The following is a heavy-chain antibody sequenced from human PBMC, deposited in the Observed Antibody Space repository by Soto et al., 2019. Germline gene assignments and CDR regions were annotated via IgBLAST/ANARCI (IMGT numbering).Heavy chain of an antibody. Sequence: HPGGSLRLSCAASGFTFSSYAMHWVRQAPGKGLEWVAVISYDGSNKYYADSVKGRFTISRDNSKNTLYLQMNSLRAEDTAVYYCASTDGPDLYYFDYWGQGTLVTVSS. CDR2: ISYDGSNK. V-gene: IGHV3-30-3*01. D-gene: IGHD2-21*01. CDR3: ASTDGPDLYYFDY. J-gene: IGHJ4*02. CDR1: GFTFSSYA.